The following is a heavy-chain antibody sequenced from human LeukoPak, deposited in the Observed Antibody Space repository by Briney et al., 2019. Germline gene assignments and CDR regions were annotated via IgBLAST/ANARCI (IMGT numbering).Heavy chain of an antibody. V-gene: IGHV5-51*01. CDR1: GYSFTSYW. J-gene: IGHJ6*02. D-gene: IGHD2-15*01. Sequence: TGESLKISCKGSGYSFTSYWIGWVRQMPGKGLEWMGIIYPGDSDTRYSPSFQGQVTISADKSISTAYLQWSSLKASDTAMYYCATHHHGYCSGGSCCTYYYGMDVWGQGTTVTVSS. CDR3: ATHHHGYCSGGSCCTYYYGMDV. CDR2: IYPGDSDT.